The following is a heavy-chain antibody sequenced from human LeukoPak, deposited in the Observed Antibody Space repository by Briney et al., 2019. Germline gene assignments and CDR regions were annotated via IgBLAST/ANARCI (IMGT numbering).Heavy chain of an antibody. CDR1: GGSFSGYY. CDR3: ARDLGHN. V-gene: IGHV4-34*01. CDR2: INHSGST. D-gene: IGHD3-16*01. Sequence: PSEALSLTCAVYGGSFSGYYWSWIRQPPGKGLEWIGEINHSGSTNYNPSLKSRVAMSIDTSKNLLSLKLNSVTAADTAVYYCARDLGHNWGQGTLVTVSS. J-gene: IGHJ4*02.